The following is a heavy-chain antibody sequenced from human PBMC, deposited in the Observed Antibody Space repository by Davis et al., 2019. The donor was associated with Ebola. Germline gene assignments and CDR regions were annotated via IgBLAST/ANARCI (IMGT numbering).Heavy chain of an antibody. CDR3: AKRVGYTFDY. V-gene: IGHV3-23*01. CDR1: GFTFSNYA. Sequence: PSETLSLTCAASGFTFSNYAMSWVRQAPGQGLEWVSAISGSGSSTYYADSVKGRFTISRDNSKNALYLQVNSLRAEDTAVYYCAKRVGYTFDYWGQGTLVTVSS. D-gene: IGHD6-13*01. J-gene: IGHJ4*02. CDR2: ISGSGSST.